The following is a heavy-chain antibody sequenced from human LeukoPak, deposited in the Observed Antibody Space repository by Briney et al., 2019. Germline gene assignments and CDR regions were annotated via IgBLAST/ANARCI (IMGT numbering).Heavy chain of an antibody. D-gene: IGHD3-9*01. CDR3: ARESYLTGYLIARYGSFDY. J-gene: IGHJ4*02. Sequence: PSETLSLTCTVSGGSISSGSYYWSWIRQPAGKGLEWIGRIYTSGSTNYNPSLKSRVTISVDTSKNQFSLKLSSVTAADTAVYYCARESYLTGYLIARYGSFDYWGQGTLVTVSS. V-gene: IGHV4-61*02. CDR2: IYTSGST. CDR1: GGSISSGSYY.